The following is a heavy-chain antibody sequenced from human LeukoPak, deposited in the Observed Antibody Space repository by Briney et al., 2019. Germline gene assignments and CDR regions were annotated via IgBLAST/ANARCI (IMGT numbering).Heavy chain of an antibody. CDR1: GGSFSGYY. V-gene: IGHV4-34*01. Sequence: SETLSLTCAVYGGSFSGYYWSWIRQPPGKGLEWIGEINHSGSTNYNPSLKSRVTISVDTPKNQFSLKLSSVTAADTAVYYCARGEDIVVVPAAPLGYGMDVWGQGTTVTVSS. D-gene: IGHD2-2*01. J-gene: IGHJ6*02. CDR3: ARGEDIVVVPAAPLGYGMDV. CDR2: INHSGST.